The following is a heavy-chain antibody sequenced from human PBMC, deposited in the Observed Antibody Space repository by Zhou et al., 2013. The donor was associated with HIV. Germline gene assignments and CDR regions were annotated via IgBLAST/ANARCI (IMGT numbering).Heavy chain of an antibody. J-gene: IGHJ3*02. D-gene: IGHD2-2*01. CDR1: GYTFTGYY. CDR3: ARDVGVVVPAASLDI. V-gene: IGHV1-2*02. CDR2: INPNSGGT. Sequence: QVQLVQSGAEVKKPGASVKVSCKASGYTFTGYYMHWVRQAPGQGLEWMGWINPNSGGTNYAQKFQGRVTMTRDTSISTAYMELSRLRSDDTAVYYCARDVGVVVPAASLDIWGQGTMVTVSS.